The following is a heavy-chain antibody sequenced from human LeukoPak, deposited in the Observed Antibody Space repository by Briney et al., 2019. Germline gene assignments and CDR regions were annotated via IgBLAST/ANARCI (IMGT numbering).Heavy chain of an antibody. J-gene: IGHJ4*02. D-gene: IGHD2-2*01. CDR2: FDPEDGEA. CDR3: ARIQGDCSSTSCFYYFDY. V-gene: IGHV1-24*01. CDR1: GYTLTELS. Sequence: ASVKVSCKVSGYTLTELSMHWVRQAPGKGLEWMGGFDPEDGEAIYAQKFQGRVTMTEDTSTDTAYMELSSLRSEGTAVYYCARIQGDCSSTSCFYYFDYWGQGTLVTVSS.